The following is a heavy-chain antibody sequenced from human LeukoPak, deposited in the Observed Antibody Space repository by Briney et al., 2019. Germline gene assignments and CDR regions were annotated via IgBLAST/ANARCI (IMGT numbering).Heavy chain of an antibody. Sequence: GASVKVSCKASGYTSTGYYMHWVRQAPGQGLEWMGWINPNSGGTNYAQKFQGRVTMTRDTSISTAYMELSRLRSDDTAVYYCARDRGIDYYGSGSYYRHYYYYMDVWGKGTTVTVSS. J-gene: IGHJ6*03. CDR1: GYTSTGYY. V-gene: IGHV1-2*02. CDR2: INPNSGGT. D-gene: IGHD3-10*01. CDR3: ARDRGIDYYGSGSYYRHYYYYMDV.